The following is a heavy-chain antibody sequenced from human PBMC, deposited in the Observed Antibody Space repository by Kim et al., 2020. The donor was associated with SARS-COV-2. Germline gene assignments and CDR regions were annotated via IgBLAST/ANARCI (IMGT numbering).Heavy chain of an antibody. CDR2: IWYDGSNK. CDR3: ARDPHSGSAWNAFDI. D-gene: IGHD1-26*01. CDR1: GFTFSSYG. J-gene: IGHJ3*02. Sequence: GGSLRLSCAASGFTFSSYGMHWVRQAPGKGLEWVAVIWYDGSNKYYADSVKGRFTISRDNSKNTLYLQMNSLRAEDTAVYYCARDPHSGSAWNAFDIWGQGTMVTVSS. V-gene: IGHV3-33*01.